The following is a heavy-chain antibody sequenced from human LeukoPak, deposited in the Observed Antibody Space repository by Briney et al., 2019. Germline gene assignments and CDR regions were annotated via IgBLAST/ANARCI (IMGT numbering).Heavy chain of an antibody. CDR3: ARGAGWIQLWFSAFDI. V-gene: IGHV1-46*01. CDR2: ISPSGGST. D-gene: IGHD5-18*01. Sequence: ASVKVSCKAFGYTFTSNYMHWVRQAPGQGPEWMGVISPSGGSTTYAQRFQGRVTMTRDTSTSTAYMELRSLRSDDTAVYYCARGAGWIQLWFSAFDIWGQGTMVTVSS. J-gene: IGHJ3*02. CDR1: GYTFTSNY.